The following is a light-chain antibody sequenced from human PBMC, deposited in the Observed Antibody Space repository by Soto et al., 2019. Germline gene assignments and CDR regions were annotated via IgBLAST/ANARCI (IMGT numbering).Light chain of an antibody. CDR2: GAS. CDR1: QSVSSNY. CDR3: QQYGSSPRT. Sequence: EIVLTQSPGTLSLSPGERGTLSCRSSQSVSSNYLAWYQQKPGQAPRLLIYGASTRATGIPDRFSGSGSGTDFILTISRLEPEDFVVYFCQQYGSSPRTFGGGTKVDIK. J-gene: IGKJ4*01. V-gene: IGKV3-20*01.